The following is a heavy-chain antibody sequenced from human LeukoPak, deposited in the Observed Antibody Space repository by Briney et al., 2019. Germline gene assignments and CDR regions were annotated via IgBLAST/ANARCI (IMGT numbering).Heavy chain of an antibody. V-gene: IGHV1-2*02. Sequence: ASVKVSCKASGYTFTGYYMHWVRQAPGQGLEWMGWINPNSGGTNYAQKFQGRVTMTRDTSISTAYMELSRLRSDDTAVYYCARALKGYYYDSSGYYYGPGWFDPWGQGTLVTVSS. D-gene: IGHD3-22*01. CDR3: ARALKGYYYDSSGYYYGPGWFDP. J-gene: IGHJ5*02. CDR1: GYTFTGYY. CDR2: INPNSGGT.